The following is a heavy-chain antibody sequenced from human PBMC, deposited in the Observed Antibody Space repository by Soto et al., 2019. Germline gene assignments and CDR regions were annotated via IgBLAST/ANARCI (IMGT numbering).Heavy chain of an antibody. D-gene: IGHD1-26*01. V-gene: IGHV3-49*03. J-gene: IGHJ6*02. CDR2: IRSKAYGGTT. CDR1: GFTFGDYA. CDR3: TTHQSSGSYYYGMDV. Sequence: GGSLRLSCTASGFTFGDYAMSWFRQAPGKGLEWVGFIRSKAYGGTTEYAASVKGRFTISRDDSKSIAYLQMNSLKTEDTAVYYCTTHQSSGSYYYGMDVWGQGTTVTVSS.